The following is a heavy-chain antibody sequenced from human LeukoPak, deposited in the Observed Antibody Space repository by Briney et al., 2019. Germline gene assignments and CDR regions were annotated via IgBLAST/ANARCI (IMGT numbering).Heavy chain of an antibody. V-gene: IGHV3-53*01. J-gene: IGHJ5*02. D-gene: IGHD1/OR15-1a*01. CDR3: ARDRTGGWFGP. Sequence: PWGSVSLSCAASGFTVSNTYMSWVRQAPGKGLEWVSIIYSGGSTYYADSVKGRFTISRDNSKNTLYLQMNSLRAEDTAVYYCARDRTGGWFGPWGQGTLVPVSS. CDR2: IYSGGST. CDR1: GFTVSNTY.